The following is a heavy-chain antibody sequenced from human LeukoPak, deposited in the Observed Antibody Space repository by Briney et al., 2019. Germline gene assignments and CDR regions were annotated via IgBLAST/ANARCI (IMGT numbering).Heavy chain of an antibody. D-gene: IGHD3-22*01. J-gene: IGHJ4*02. V-gene: IGHV1-46*01. CDR2: INPSGGST. Sequence: ASVKVSCKASGYTFTSYYMHWVRQAPGQGLEWMGIINPSGGSTSYAQKFQGRVTMTRDTSTNTVYMELSSLRSEDTAVYYCARPFRHAYYYDSSGYLGYWGQGTLVTVSS. CDR1: GYTFTSYY. CDR3: ARPFRHAYYYDSSGYLGY.